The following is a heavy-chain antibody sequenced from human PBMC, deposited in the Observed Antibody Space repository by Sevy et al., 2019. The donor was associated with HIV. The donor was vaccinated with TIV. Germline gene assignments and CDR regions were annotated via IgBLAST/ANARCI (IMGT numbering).Heavy chain of an antibody. Sequence: GESLKISCAASGFTFDDYTMHWVRQAPGKGLEWVSLISWDGGSTYYADSVKGRFTISRDNSKTSLYLQMNSLRTEGTALYYCAKFRYDSSETINDYWGQGTLVTVSS. CDR2: ISWDGGST. D-gene: IGHD3-22*01. J-gene: IGHJ4*02. V-gene: IGHV3-43*01. CDR1: GFTFDDYT. CDR3: AKFRYDSSETINDY.